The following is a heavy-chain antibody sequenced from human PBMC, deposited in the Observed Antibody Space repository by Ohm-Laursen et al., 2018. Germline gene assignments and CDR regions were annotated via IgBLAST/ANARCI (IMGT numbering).Heavy chain of an antibody. D-gene: IGHD3-22*01. CDR3: LSGSGYSST. CDR1: GFTFSSYW. Sequence: SLRLSCAASGFTFSSYWTHWVRQGPGKGLVWVSGIKGDGGRINYADSVKGRFTISRDNAKNTLYLQMNSLRVEDTAVYYCLSGSGYSSTWGQGTMVTVSS. CDR2: IKGDGGRI. J-gene: IGHJ3*01. V-gene: IGHV3-74*01.